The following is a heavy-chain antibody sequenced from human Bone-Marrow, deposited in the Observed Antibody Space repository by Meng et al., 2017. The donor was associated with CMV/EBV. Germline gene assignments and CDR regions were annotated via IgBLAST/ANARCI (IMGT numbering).Heavy chain of an antibody. J-gene: IGHJ4*02. CDR1: GYTFTSYG. D-gene: IGHD3-3*01. Sequence: SVKVSCKASGYTFTSYGISWVRQAPGQGLEWMGRIIPILGIANYAQKFQGRVTITADKSTSTAYMELSSLRSEDTAVYYCAANHDFWSGYTDYWGQGTLVTLSS. CDR3: AANHDFWSGYTDY. CDR2: IIPILGIA. V-gene: IGHV1-69*04.